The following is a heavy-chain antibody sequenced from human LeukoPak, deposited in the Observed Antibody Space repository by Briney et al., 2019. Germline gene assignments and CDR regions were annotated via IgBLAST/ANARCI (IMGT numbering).Heavy chain of an antibody. CDR1: GFTFNRNW. Sequence: GGSLRLSCAASGFTFNRNWMSWLRQAPGKGLEWVANIKEDGSVKNYEDSVKGRFTISRDNAANSVSLLLNSLRAEDTAVYYCARDVGKGDFDYWGQGTLVTVSS. CDR3: ARDVGKGDFDY. J-gene: IGHJ4*02. CDR2: IKEDGSVK. V-gene: IGHV3-7*04.